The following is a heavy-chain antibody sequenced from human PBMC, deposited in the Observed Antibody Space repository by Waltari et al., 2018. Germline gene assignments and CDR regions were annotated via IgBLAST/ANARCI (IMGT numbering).Heavy chain of an antibody. CDR2: IYHSGST. J-gene: IGHJ4*02. CDR1: GYSISSGYY. CDR3: ARHVYTTLDY. Sequence: QVQLQGSGPGLVKPSETLSLTCAVSGYSISSGYYWGWIRQPPGKGLDGIGNIYHSGSTYYTPSLKSRVTISVDTSKNQFSLKLSSVTAADTAVYYCARHVYTTLDYWGQGTLVTVSS. D-gene: IGHD3-16*01. V-gene: IGHV4-38-2*01.